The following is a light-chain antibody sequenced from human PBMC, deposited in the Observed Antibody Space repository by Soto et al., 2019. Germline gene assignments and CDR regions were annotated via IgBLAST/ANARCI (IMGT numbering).Light chain of an antibody. Sequence: DIQMTQSPSSLSASVGDRVTITCRASQSISSYLNWYQQKPGKAPKLLIYAASSLQSGVPSRFSGSGSGTDFTLTISCLQPEDFATYYCHQSYSTPRVTFGPGTKVDIK. CDR2: AAS. CDR3: HQSYSTPRVT. J-gene: IGKJ3*01. V-gene: IGKV1-39*01. CDR1: QSISSY.